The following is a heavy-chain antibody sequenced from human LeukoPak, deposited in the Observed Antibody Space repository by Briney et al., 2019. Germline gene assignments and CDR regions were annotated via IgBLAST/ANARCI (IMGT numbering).Heavy chain of an antibody. CDR2: LYTSGST. CDR3: ARDRVDSSGYYYYYGIDV. CDR1: GGSISTYF. J-gene: IGHJ6*02. V-gene: IGHV4-4*07. D-gene: IGHD3-22*01. Sequence: SETLSLTCTVSGGSISTYFWSWIRQPAGKGLEWIGRLYTSGSTNYNPSLKSRLTMSADTSKNQFSLNLRSVTAADTAIYYCARDRVDSSGYYYYYGIDVWGQGTTVTVSS.